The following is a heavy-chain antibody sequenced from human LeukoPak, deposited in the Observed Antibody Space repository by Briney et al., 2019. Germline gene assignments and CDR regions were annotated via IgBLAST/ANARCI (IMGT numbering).Heavy chain of an antibody. D-gene: IGHD2/OR15-2a*01. V-gene: IGHV3-23*01. J-gene: IGHJ4*02. Sequence: QPGGSLRLSCAASGFTLSSYSMNWVRQAPGKGLEWVSAISGSGGSTYYADSVKGRFTISRDNSKDTLYLQMNSLRAEDTAVYYCAKLSSSFSFLYYFDYWGQGTLVTVSS. CDR3: AKLSSSFSFLYYFDY. CDR2: ISGSGGST. CDR1: GFTLSSYS.